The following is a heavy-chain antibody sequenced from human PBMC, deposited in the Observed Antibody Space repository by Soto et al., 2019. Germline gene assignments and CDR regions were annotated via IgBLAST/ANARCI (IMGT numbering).Heavy chain of an antibody. J-gene: IGHJ6*02. CDR1: GGSFSGYY. D-gene: IGHD4-4*01. Sequence: QVQLRQWGAGLLKPSETLSLTCAVYGGSFSGYYWSWIRQPPGKGLEWMGEINHSGSTNYNPSLKSRVTISVDTSKNQFSLKLSSVTAADTAVYYCARARRHDYSKRYYYGMDVWGQGTTVTVSS. CDR2: INHSGST. CDR3: ARARRHDYSKRYYYGMDV. V-gene: IGHV4-34*01.